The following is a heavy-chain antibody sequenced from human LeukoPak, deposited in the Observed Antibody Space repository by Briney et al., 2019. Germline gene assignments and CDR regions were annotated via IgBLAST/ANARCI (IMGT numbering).Heavy chain of an antibody. CDR2: FDPEDGET. J-gene: IGHJ3*02. CDR1: GYTLTELS. V-gene: IGHV1-24*01. CDR3: ATDSMVRGVIIRSLAFHI. Sequence: EASVKVSCKVSGYTLTELSMHWVRQAPGKGLEWMGGFDPEDGETIYAQKFQGRVTMTEDTSTDTAYMELSSLRSEDTAVYYCATDSMVRGVIIRSLAFHIWGQGTMVTVSS. D-gene: IGHD3-10*01.